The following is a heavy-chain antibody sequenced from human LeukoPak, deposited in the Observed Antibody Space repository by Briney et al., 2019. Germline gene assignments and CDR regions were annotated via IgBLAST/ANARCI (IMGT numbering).Heavy chain of an antibody. CDR2: IYPGDSDT. CDR1: GYSFTSYW. V-gene: IGHV5-51*01. D-gene: IGHD6-13*01. CDR3: ARLGSRWYRPDYYYMDV. Sequence: RTGESLKISCKGSGYSFTSYWIGWVRQMPGKGLEWMGIIYPGDSDTRYSPSFQGQVTISADKSISTAYLQWSSLKASDTAMYYCARLGSRWYRPDYYYMDVWGKGTTVTVSS. J-gene: IGHJ6*03.